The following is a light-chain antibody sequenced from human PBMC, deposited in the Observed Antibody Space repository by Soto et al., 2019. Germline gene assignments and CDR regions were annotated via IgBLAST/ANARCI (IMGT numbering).Light chain of an antibody. CDR2: GAS. V-gene: IGKV3D-20*02. CDR3: QQRHMWPIT. Sequence: IVLTPSPGTLPLSPRKRATLSCRARQSVSSSYLAWYHQRTGQAPRLLIYGASIRPTGIPDRFSGGGSGTDFTLTIRSLEPEDSAVYNCQQRHMWPITFGQGKRWRL. J-gene: IGKJ5*01. CDR1: QSVSSSY.